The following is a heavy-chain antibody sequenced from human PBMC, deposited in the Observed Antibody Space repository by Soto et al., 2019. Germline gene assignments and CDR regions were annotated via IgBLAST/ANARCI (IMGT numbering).Heavy chain of an antibody. CDR2: MNPISGNT. V-gene: IGHV1-8*01. J-gene: IGHJ4*02. Sequence: QVQLVQSGAEVKKPGASVKVSCKASGYIFTSYDINWVRQATGQGLEWMGWMNPISGNTGYAQKFLGRVTLTRNTSTCTAYMELSSLRSEDTAVYSCARGRYGSGWYYFDYWGQGTLVTVSS. CDR3: ARGRYGSGWYYFDY. D-gene: IGHD6-19*01. CDR1: GYIFTSYD.